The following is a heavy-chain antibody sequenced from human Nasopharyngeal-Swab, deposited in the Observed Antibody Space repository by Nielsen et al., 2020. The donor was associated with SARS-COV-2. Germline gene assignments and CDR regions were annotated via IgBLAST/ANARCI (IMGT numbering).Heavy chain of an antibody. CDR1: GFTFSSYS. J-gene: IGHJ4*02. Sequence: GGSLRLSCAASGFTFSSYSMNWVRQAPGKGLEWVSSISSGSSYIYYADSVKGRFTISRDNAKNSLYLQMNSLRAEDTAVYYCARWDYSNYDLDYWGRGTLVTVSS. V-gene: IGHV3-21*01. CDR3: ARWDYSNYDLDY. CDR2: ISSGSSYI. D-gene: IGHD4-11*01.